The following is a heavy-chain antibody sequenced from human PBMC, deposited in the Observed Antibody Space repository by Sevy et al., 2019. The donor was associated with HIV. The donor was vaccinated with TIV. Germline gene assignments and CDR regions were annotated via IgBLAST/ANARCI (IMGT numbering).Heavy chain of an antibody. J-gene: IGHJ3*02. V-gene: IGHV3-23*01. CDR2: ISGSGGST. CDR1: GFTFSSYA. CDR3: AKDPQYFYYDFWSGPDDAFDI. D-gene: IGHD3-3*01. Sequence: GGSLRLSCAASGFTFSSYAMSWVRQAPGKGLEWVSAISGSGGSTYYADSVKGRFTISRDNSKNTLYLQMNSLRAEDTAVYYCAKDPQYFYYDFWSGPDDAFDIWGQGTMVTVSS.